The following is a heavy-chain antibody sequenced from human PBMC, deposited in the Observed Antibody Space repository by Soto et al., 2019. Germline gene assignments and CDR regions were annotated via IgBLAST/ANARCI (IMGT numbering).Heavy chain of an antibody. V-gene: IGHV1-18*01. D-gene: IGHD3-16*01. CDR2: INTYNGNT. Sequence: QVQLVQSGAEVKNPGASVKVSCKASGYTFTRYGIGWGRQAPGQGLEWMGWINTYNGNTNYAKHVQGRVTRATDTSTSTAYMELRRLRSNDTAIYYCAMVDVYVTPSPQDVWGQGTTVILSS. CDR3: AMVDVYVTPSPQDV. CDR1: GYTFTRYG. J-gene: IGHJ6*02.